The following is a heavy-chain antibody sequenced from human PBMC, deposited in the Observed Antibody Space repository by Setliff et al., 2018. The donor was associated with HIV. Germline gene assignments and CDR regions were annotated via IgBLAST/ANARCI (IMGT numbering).Heavy chain of an antibody. J-gene: IGHJ4*02. CDR2: INQSGIS. CDR1: GGSFSDHY. D-gene: IGHD3-3*01. CDR3: ARGVGFWSGQLDY. V-gene: IGHV4-34*01. Sequence: PSETLSLTCAVYGGSFSDHYWTWIRQPPGKGLEWIGEINQSGISTFNPSLKSLLTMPIDTPTPPFSLKLSSVTAADTAVYFCARGVGFWSGQLDYWGQG.